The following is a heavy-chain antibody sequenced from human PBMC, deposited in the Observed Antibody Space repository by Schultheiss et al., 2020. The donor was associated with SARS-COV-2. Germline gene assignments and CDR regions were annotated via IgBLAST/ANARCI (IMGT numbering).Heavy chain of an antibody. D-gene: IGHD4/OR15-4a*01. CDR1: GGSFSGYY. CDR3: ARDQDYGRNAFDI. J-gene: IGHJ3*02. V-gene: IGHV4-34*01. CDR2: INHSGST. Sequence: SETLSLTCAVYGGSFSGYYWSWIRQPPGKGLEWIGEINHSGSTNYNPSLKSRVTISVDTSKKQFSLRLNSVTAADTDVYYCARDQDYGRNAFDIWGQVTMVTVSS.